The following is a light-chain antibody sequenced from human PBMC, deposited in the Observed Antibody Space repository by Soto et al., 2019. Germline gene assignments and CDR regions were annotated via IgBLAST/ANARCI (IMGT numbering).Light chain of an antibody. CDR2: GAS. CDR1: QSVSSSY. CDR3: QQYGSSPRT. Sequence: EIVLTQSPGTLSLSPGERATLSCRASQSVSSSYLAWYQQKPGQAPRLLIYGASSRATGIPDRFSGSGYGTDFTLNISRLEPEDFAVYYCQQYGSSPRTCGQGTKVEIK. J-gene: IGKJ1*01. V-gene: IGKV3-20*01.